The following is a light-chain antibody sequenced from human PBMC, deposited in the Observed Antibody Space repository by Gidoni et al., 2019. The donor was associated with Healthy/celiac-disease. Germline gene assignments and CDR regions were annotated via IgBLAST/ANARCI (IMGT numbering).Light chain of an antibody. CDR2: GKN. V-gene: IGLV3-19*01. J-gene: IGLJ2*01. CDR3: NSRDSSGNHVV. Sequence: SSELTQDPAVSVALGQTVRITCQGDSLRSYYASWYQQKTGQAPVLVIYGKNNRPSGFPDRFSGSSSGHTASLTIPGAQAEDEADYYCNSRDSSGNHVVFGGGTKLTVL. CDR1: SLRSYY.